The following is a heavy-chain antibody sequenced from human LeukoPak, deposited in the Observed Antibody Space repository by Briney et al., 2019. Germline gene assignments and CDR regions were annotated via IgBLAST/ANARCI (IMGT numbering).Heavy chain of an antibody. CDR1: GGSISGYF. V-gene: IGHV4-59*01. CDR3: AGGFRGQLGYFDY. D-gene: IGHD1-1*01. CDR2: IYNSENT. J-gene: IGHJ4*02. Sequence: SETLSLTCTVSGGSISGYFWSWIRQPPGKGLEWIGYIYNSENTNYKPSLKSRVTLLVDTSKNHFSLKLRSVTAADTAIYYCAGGFRGQLGYFDYWGQGTLVTVSS.